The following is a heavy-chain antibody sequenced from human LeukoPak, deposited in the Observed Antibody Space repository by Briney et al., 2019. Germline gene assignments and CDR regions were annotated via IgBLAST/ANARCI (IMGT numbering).Heavy chain of an antibody. V-gene: IGHV4-39*07. CDR3: ARGPPHITMIVVVIGEAFDI. CDR2: IYYSGST. D-gene: IGHD3-22*01. J-gene: IGHJ3*02. Sequence: PSETLSLTCTVSGGSISSSSYYWGWIRQPPGKGLEWIGSIYYSGSTYYNPSLKSRVTISVDTSKNQFSLKLSSVTAADTAVYYCARGPPHITMIVVVIGEAFDIWGQGTMVTVSS. CDR1: GGSISSSSYY.